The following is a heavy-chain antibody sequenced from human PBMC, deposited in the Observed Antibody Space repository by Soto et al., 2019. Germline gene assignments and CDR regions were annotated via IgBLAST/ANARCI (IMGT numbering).Heavy chain of an antibody. CDR3: AKAERYCSGGSCYHDY. J-gene: IGHJ4*02. Sequence: QVQLVESGGGVVQPGRSLRLSCAASGFIFSNYGMHWVRQAPGKGLEGVAVILYDGNNKYYADSVKGRFAISRDNSKNTLYLQMNSLRAEDTAVYYCAKAERYCSGGSCYHDYWGQGTLVTVSS. CDR1: GFIFSNYG. D-gene: IGHD2-15*01. V-gene: IGHV3-30*18. CDR2: ILYDGNNK.